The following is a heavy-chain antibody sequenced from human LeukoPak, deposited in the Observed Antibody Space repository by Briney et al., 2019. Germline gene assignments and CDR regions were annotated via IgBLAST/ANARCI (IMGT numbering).Heavy chain of an antibody. V-gene: IGHV4-34*01. CDR1: GGSFSGYY. CDR3: ARHRKQQLVLNYYYYMDV. D-gene: IGHD6-13*01. Sequence: PSETLSLTCAVYGGSFSGYYWSWIRQPPGKGLEWIGSIYYSGSTYYNPSLKSRVTISVDTSKNQFSLKLSSVTAADTAVYYCARHRKQQLVLNYYYYMDVWGKGTTVTVSS. J-gene: IGHJ6*03. CDR2: IYYSGST.